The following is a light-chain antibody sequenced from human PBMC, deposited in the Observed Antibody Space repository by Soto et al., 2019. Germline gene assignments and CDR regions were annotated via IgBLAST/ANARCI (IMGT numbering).Light chain of an antibody. J-gene: IGKJ5*01. CDR1: QTISSW. Sequence: DIQMTQSPSTLSASVGYRFTITCRASQTISSWLAWYQQKPGKAPKLLIYDASSLESGVPSRFSGSGSGTEFTLTISSLQPEDFGTYYCQQSYKMPSFGQGTRLEIK. V-gene: IGKV1-5*01. CDR2: DAS. CDR3: QQSYKMPS.